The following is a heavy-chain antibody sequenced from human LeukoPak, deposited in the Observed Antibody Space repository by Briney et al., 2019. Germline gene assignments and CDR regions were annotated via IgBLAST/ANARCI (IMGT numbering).Heavy chain of an antibody. Sequence: SETLSLTCTVSGASISSSVYYWGWIRQPPGKGLEWIGSIYYSGSNYYNASLKSRVTMSVDTSKNQFSLKLSSVTAADTAVYYRARHPSGVAPTRGAFDIWGQGTMVTVSS. V-gene: IGHV4-39*01. J-gene: IGHJ3*02. D-gene: IGHD2-15*01. CDR1: GASISSSVYY. CDR3: ARHPSGVAPTRGAFDI. CDR2: IYYSGSN.